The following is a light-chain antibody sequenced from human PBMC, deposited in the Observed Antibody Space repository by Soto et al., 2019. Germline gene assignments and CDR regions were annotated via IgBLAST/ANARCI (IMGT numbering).Light chain of an antibody. CDR1: HDIRNY. V-gene: IGKV1-33*01. Sequence: DIQMTQSPSSLSVSVGDRVTITCQASHDIRNYLNWYQQKPGKAPKVLISLASRLETGVPSRFSGGGSGTDFTFTISSLQPEDIATYYCQQFDDLPRTFGGGTKVDIK. CDR2: LAS. J-gene: IGKJ4*01. CDR3: QQFDDLPRT.